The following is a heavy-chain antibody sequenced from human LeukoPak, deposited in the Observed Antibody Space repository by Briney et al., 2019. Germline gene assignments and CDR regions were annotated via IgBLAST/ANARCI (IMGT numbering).Heavy chain of an antibody. J-gene: IGHJ4*02. CDR3: AKDRDFDYPRRKYYFDY. D-gene: IGHD3-9*01. Sequence: GGSLRLSCAASGFTFSSYAMSWVRQAPGKGLEWVSAISGSGGSTYYADSVKGRFTISRDNSKNTLHLQMNSLGAEDTAVYYCAKDRDFDYPRRKYYFDYWGQGTLVTVSS. V-gene: IGHV3-23*01. CDR2: ISGSGGST. CDR1: GFTFSSYA.